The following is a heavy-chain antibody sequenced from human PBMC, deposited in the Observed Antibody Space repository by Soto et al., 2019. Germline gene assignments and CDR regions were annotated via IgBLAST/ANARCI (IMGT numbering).Heavy chain of an antibody. CDR3: ARGGSHYDILTGPRNRGRYYYYYMDV. CDR1: GYTFTSYA. Sequence: ASVKVSCKASGYTFTSYAMHWVRQAPGQRLEWMGWINAGNGNTKYSQKFQGRVTINRDTSASTAYMELSSLRSEDTAVYYCARGGSHYDILTGPRNRGRYYYYYMDVWGKGTTVTVSS. CDR2: INAGNGNT. J-gene: IGHJ6*03. D-gene: IGHD3-9*01. V-gene: IGHV1-3*01.